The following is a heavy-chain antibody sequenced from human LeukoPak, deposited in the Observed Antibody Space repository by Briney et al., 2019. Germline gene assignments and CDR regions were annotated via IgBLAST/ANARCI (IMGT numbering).Heavy chain of an antibody. J-gene: IGHJ4*02. D-gene: IGHD2-15*01. Sequence: ASVKVSCKASGGTFSSYAISWVRQAPVQGLEWMGGIIPIFGTANYAQKFQGRVTITADESTSTAYMELSSLRSEDTAVYYCARDVGYCSGGSCFTLDYWGQGTLVTVSS. CDR3: ARDVGYCSGGSCFTLDY. CDR1: GGTFSSYA. V-gene: IGHV1-69*13. CDR2: IIPIFGTA.